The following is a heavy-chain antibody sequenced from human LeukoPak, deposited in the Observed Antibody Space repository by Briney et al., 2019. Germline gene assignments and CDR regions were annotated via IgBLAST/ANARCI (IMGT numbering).Heavy chain of an antibody. D-gene: IGHD4-11*01. V-gene: IGHV3-23*01. J-gene: IGHJ4*02. CDR2: ISGSGDTT. Sequence: PGGSLRLSCAASGFTFSSYAMSWVRQAPGKGLEWVSTISGSGDTTYYADSVKGRFTISRDNSKNTLYLQMNSLRGEDTAVYYCAKDRSSDYRKYDLFWGQGTLVTVSS. CDR1: GFTFSSYA. CDR3: AKDRSSDYRKYDLF.